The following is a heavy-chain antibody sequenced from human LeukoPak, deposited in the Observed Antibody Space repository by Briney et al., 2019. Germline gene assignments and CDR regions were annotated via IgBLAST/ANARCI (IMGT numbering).Heavy chain of an antibody. CDR3: ARCRLDYGDYADRAFDI. Sequence: SQTLSLACTVSGGSISTGSFFWNWIRQPAGKGLEWIGRIYTSEDTNYNPSLKSRVTISVDKSKNQFSLKLSSVTAADTAVYYCARCRLDYGDYADRAFDIWGQGTMVTVSS. J-gene: IGHJ3*02. CDR2: IYTSEDT. D-gene: IGHD4-17*01. CDR1: GGSISTGSFF. V-gene: IGHV4-61*02.